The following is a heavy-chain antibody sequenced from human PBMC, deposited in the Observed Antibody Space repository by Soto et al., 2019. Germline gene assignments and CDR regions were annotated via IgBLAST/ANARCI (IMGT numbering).Heavy chain of an antibody. Sequence: PGGSLILSCAASGFTVSSSHMSWVRQAPGKGLEWVSVIYGGGSTSYADSVRGRFTVSRDNSKNTVYLQMSSVRPEDTAVYYCARGGYCSGTSCYAGTLFDLWGQGT. D-gene: IGHD2-2*03. CDR1: GFTVSSSH. CDR3: ARGGYCSGTSCYAGTLFDL. V-gene: IGHV3-66*01. J-gene: IGHJ4*02. CDR2: IYGGGST.